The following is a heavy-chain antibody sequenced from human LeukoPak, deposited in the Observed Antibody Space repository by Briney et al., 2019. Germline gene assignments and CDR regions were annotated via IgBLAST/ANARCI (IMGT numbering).Heavy chain of an antibody. J-gene: IGHJ4*02. V-gene: IGHV4-34*01. CDR1: GGSFSGYY. CDR2: INHSGST. Sequence: PSETLSLTCAVYGGSFSGYYWSWIRQPPGKGLEWIGEINHSGSTNYNPSLKSRVTISVDTSKNQFSLKLSSVTAADTAVYYCARGEGTYYYDSSGYSFPFYFDYWGQGTLVTVSS. CDR3: ARGEGTYYYDSSGYSFPFYFDY. D-gene: IGHD3-22*01.